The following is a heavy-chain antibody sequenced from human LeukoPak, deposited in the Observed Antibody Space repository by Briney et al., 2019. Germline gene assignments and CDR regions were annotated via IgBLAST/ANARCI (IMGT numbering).Heavy chain of an antibody. Sequence: PGGSLRLSCAASGFTFSSYAMSWVRQAPGKGLEWVSAISGSGGSTYYADSVKGRFTISRDNSKNTLDLQMNSLRAEDTAVYYWAKDLESLYGHFRGGFWGQGTLVTVSS. J-gene: IGHJ4*02. CDR3: AKDLESLYGHFRGGF. CDR2: ISGSGGST. V-gene: IGHV3-23*01. CDR1: GFTFSSYA. D-gene: IGHD3-10*01.